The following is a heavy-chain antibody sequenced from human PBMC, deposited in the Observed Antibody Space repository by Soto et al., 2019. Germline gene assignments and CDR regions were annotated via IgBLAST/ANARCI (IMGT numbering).Heavy chain of an antibody. D-gene: IGHD1-1*01. CDR3: ARGRGLYNSGRSQLDS. CDR1: GDSFSKYT. V-gene: IGHV1-69*13. Sequence: GASVNVSCKASGDSFSKYTVNWVRQAPRQGLEWMGGIIPRFGTTNYAPTLQDRVTITADESMNTVYMELGSLRSEDTALYYCARGRGLYNSGRSQLDSWGQGTLVTVSS. CDR2: IIPRFGTT. J-gene: IGHJ4*02.